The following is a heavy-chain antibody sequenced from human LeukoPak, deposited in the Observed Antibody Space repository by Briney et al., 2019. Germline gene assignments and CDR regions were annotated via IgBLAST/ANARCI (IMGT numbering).Heavy chain of an antibody. V-gene: IGHV3-21*01. CDR2: ISSSSSYI. CDR3: ARPGYSSGWYSYYYYGMDV. J-gene: IGHJ6*02. Sequence: PGGSLRLSCAASGFTFSSYAMSWVRQAPGKGLEWVSSISSSSSYIYYADSVKGRFTISRDNAKNSLYLQMNSLRAEDTAVYYCARPGYSSGWYSYYYYGMDVWGQGTTVTVSS. D-gene: IGHD6-19*01. CDR1: GFTFSSYA.